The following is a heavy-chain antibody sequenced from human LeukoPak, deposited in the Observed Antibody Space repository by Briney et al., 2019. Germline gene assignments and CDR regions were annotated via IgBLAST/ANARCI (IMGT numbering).Heavy chain of an antibody. D-gene: IGHD3-3*01. CDR3: ARDESVSAFDI. Sequence: GASVKVSCKASGYTFTSYDINWVRQATGQGLEWMGWMNPNSGNTGYAQKFQGRVTITADKSTSTAYMELSSLRSEDTAVYYCARDESVSAFDIWGQGTMVTVSS. CDR1: GYTFTSYD. CDR2: MNPNSGNT. V-gene: IGHV1-8*01. J-gene: IGHJ3*02.